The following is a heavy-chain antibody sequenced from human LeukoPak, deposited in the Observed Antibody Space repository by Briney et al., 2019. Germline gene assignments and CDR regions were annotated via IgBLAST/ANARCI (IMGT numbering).Heavy chain of an antibody. CDR1: GFIFSRHA. CDR3: ARDLNWDSH. V-gene: IGHV3-23*01. Sequence: GGSLRLSCAASGFIFSRHAMSWVRQAPGKGLEWVCTTGISSVNTLCADSVNGRFTIFRDNSKNTLDLQMNSLRAEDTAVYYCARDLNWDSHWGQGTLVTVSS. D-gene: IGHD1-26*01. J-gene: IGHJ4*02. CDR2: TGISSVNT.